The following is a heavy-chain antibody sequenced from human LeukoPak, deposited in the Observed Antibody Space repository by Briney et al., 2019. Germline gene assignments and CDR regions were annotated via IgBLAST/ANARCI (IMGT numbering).Heavy chain of an antibody. CDR2: ISSSSSYI. D-gene: IGHD3-22*01. CDR1: GFTFSSYS. Sequence: PGGSLRLSCAASGFTFSSYSMSWVRQAPGKGLEWVSSISSSSSYIYYADSVKGRFTISRDNAKNSLYLQMNSLRAEDTAVYYCARGRGYYYDSSLSGIDYWGQGTLVTVSS. V-gene: IGHV3-21*01. CDR3: ARGRGYYYDSSLSGIDY. J-gene: IGHJ4*02.